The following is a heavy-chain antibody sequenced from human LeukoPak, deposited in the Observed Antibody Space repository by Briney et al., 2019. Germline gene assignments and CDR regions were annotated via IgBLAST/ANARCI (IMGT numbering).Heavy chain of an antibody. CDR1: EFAFSSYA. D-gene: IGHD6-25*01. CDR2: ISFDGNNE. CDR3: ANIIRKYTSGYYYFDY. V-gene: IGHV3-30-3*01. J-gene: IGHJ4*02. Sequence: GGSLSLPCAASEFAFSSYAMHWVRQAPGKGLEWVADISFDGNNEHYADSVKGRFIISRDNSKNTLYLQMNSLRAEDTAVYYCANIIRKYTSGYYYFDYWGQETVDCVSS.